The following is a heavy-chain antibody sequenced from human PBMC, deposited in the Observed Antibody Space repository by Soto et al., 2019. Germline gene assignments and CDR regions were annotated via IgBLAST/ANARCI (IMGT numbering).Heavy chain of an antibody. CDR1: GYTFTNFG. D-gene: IGHD3-16*01. CDR3: ARGGTPIDY. V-gene: IGHV1-18*01. Sequence: QVQLVQSGAEVKKPGASVKVSCKASGYTFTNFGISWVRQAPGQGLEWMGWISAYNGNTNYAQNXQXXXTXXTGTSTRTAYMELRSLRSDDTSVYYWARGGTPIDYWGQGTLVTVSS. J-gene: IGHJ4*02. CDR2: ISAYNGNT.